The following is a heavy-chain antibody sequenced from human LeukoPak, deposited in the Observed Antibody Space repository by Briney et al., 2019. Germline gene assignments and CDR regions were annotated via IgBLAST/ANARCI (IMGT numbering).Heavy chain of an antibody. D-gene: IGHD3-10*01. CDR3: ARLLRGVPYNWFDP. CDR1: GGSISSGGYS. CDR2: IYYSGST. J-gene: IGHJ5*02. Sequence: PSETLSLTCAVSGGSISSGGYSWSWIRQPPGKGLEWIGYIYYSGSTYYNPSLKSRVTISVDTSKNQFSLKLSSVTAADTAVYYCARLLRGVPYNWFDPWGQGTLVTVSS. V-gene: IGHV4-30-4*07.